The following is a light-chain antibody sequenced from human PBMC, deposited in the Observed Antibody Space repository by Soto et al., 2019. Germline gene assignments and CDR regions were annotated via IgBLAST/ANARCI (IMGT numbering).Light chain of an antibody. Sequence: DLQMTQSPASLSASVGDRVSITCRASQSIGTFLSWYQQKPGQAPKLLIFSASNLQSGVPSRFSGSGSGTDFTLTISSLQPEDFAAYFCQQAHGTFGQGTRLDIK. CDR1: QSIGTF. CDR2: SAS. CDR3: QQAHGT. J-gene: IGKJ5*01. V-gene: IGKV1-39*01.